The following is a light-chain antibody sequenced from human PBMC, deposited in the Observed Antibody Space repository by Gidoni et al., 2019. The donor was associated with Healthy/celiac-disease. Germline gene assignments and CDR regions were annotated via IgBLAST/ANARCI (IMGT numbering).Light chain of an antibody. V-gene: IGLV1-51*01. CDR3: ETWDSSLSAVV. Sequence: QSVLTQPPSVSAAPGQKVTFPCSGSSSNIGNNYVSWYQQLPGTAPKLLIYDNNKRPSGIPDRFSGSKSGTSATLGITGLQTGDEADYYCETWDSSLSAVVFGGGTKLTVL. CDR2: DNN. CDR1: SSNIGNNY. J-gene: IGLJ2*01.